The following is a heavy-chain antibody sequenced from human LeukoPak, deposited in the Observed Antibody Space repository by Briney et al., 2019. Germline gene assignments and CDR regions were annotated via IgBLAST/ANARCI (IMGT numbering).Heavy chain of an antibody. J-gene: IGHJ3*02. CDR3: ARGLLDGYTHPAAFDI. V-gene: IGHV4-59*01. D-gene: IGHD5-24*01. CDR2: IYYSGST. CDR1: GGSISSYY. Sequence: SETLSLTCAVYGGSISSYYWSWLRQPPGKGLEWIGYIYYSGSTNYNPSLKSRVTISVDTSKNQFSLKLNSVTAADTAVYYCARGLLDGYTHPAAFDIWGQGTMVTVPS.